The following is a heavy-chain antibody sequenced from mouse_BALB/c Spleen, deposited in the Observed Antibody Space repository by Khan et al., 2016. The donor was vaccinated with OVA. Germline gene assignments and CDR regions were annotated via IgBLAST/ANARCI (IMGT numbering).Heavy chain of an antibody. Sequence: DVKLQESGPGLVKPSQSLSLTCTVSGYSITSEYAWNWIRQFPGNKLEWMGYINYSGNTRFNPSLKSRTSITRDTSKNQFFLQLNHVTTEDTATYYWARKDYYDYDPFPYWGQGTLVTVSA. CDR3: ARKDYYDYDPFPY. V-gene: IGHV3-2*02. CDR1: GYSITSEYA. D-gene: IGHD2-4*01. J-gene: IGHJ3*01. CDR2: INYSGNT.